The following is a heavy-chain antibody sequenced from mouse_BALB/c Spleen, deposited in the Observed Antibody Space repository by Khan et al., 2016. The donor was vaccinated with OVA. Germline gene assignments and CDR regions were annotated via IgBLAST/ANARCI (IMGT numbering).Heavy chain of an antibody. D-gene: IGHD2-2*01. CDR2: ISRDGDYT. Sequence: EVELVESGGGLVKPGGSLKLSCAASGFTFSTYAMSWVRQTPEKRLEWVATISRDGDYTYYPDSVKGRFTISRDNAKNTLYLQLSSLRSEDTDMYYCARSPYGYFAYWGQGTLVTVSA. V-gene: IGHV5-9-3*01. CDR3: ARSPYGYFAY. J-gene: IGHJ3*01. CDR1: GFTFSTYA.